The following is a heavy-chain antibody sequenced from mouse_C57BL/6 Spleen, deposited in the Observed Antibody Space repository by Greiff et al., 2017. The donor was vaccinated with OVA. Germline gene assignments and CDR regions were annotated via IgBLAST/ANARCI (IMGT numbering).Heavy chain of an antibody. CDR3: ARGKFSWFAY. CDR2: ISSGSSTI. J-gene: IGHJ3*01. V-gene: IGHV5-17*01. CDR1: GFTFSDYG. Sequence: EVQLVESGGGLVKPGGSLKLSCAASGFTFSDYGMHWVRQAPEKGLEWVAYISSGSSTIYYADTVKGRFTISRDNAKNTLFLQMPSLRSEDTAMYYCARGKFSWFAYWGQGTLVTVSA.